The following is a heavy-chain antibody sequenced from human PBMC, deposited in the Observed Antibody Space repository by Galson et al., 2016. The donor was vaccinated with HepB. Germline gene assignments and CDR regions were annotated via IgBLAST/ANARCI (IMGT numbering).Heavy chain of an antibody. Sequence: SVKVSCKASGYTFTGYYMHWVRQAPGQGLEWMGWINPNSGGTNFAQKFQGRVTMTRDTSISTTYMELYSLRSDDTAVYYCATGGGYDDYYYYNGMDVWGQGTTVTVSS. D-gene: IGHD5-12*01. V-gene: IGHV1-2*02. CDR3: ATGGGYDDYYYYNGMDV. CDR2: INPNSGGT. J-gene: IGHJ6*02. CDR1: GYTFTGYY.